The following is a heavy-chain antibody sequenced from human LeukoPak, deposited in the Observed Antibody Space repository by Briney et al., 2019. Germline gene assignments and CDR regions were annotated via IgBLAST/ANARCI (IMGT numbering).Heavy chain of an antibody. D-gene: IGHD2-2*01. CDR3: ARDDIVVVPAAISYYYGMDV. J-gene: IGHJ6*02. CDR1: GFTFSSYS. V-gene: IGHV3-21*01. CDR2: ISSSSSYI. Sequence: PGGSLRLSCAASGFTFSSYSMNWVRQAPGKGLEWVSSISSSSSYIYYADSVKGRFTISRDNAKNSLYLQMNSLRAEDTAVYYCARDDIVVVPAAISYYYGMDVWGQGTRSPSP.